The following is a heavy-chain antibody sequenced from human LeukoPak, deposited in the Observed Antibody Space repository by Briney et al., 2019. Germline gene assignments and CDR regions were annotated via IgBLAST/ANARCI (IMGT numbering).Heavy chain of an antibody. D-gene: IGHD3-16*02. V-gene: IGHV1-69*01. CDR1: GGTFSSYA. Sequence: ASVKVSCKASGGTFSSYAISWVRQAHGQGLEWMGGIIPIFGTANYAQKFQGRVTITADESTSTAYMELSSLRSEDTAVYYCAREIYDYVWGSYRHTGFDYWGQGTLVTVSS. CDR2: IIPIFGTA. CDR3: AREIYDYVWGSYRHTGFDY. J-gene: IGHJ4*02.